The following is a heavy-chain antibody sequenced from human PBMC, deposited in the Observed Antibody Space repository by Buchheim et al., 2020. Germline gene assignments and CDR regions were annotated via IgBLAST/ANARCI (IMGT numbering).Heavy chain of an antibody. Sequence: QVQLVQSGAEVKKPGSSVKVSCKASGGTFSSYTISWVRQAPGQGLEWMGRIIPILGIANYAQKFQGRVTITAAKSTSTAYTELSSLRSEDTAVYYCARGPNYYDFWSGYPAYWGQGTL. D-gene: IGHD3-3*01. CDR3: ARGPNYYDFWSGYPAY. J-gene: IGHJ4*02. V-gene: IGHV1-69*02. CDR1: GGTFSSYT. CDR2: IIPILGIA.